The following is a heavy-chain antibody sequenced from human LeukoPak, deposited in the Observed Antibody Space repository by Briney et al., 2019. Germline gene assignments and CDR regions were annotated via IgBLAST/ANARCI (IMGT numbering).Heavy chain of an antibody. D-gene: IGHD2-2*01. CDR3: ARATYDIVVVPAAFFDP. CDR2: IYYSGST. CDR1: GGSISSGGYN. Sequence: SETPSLTCTVSGGSISSGGYNWSWIRQHPGKGLEWIGYIYYSGSTYYNPSLKSRVTISVDTSKNQFSLKLSSVTAADTAVYYCARATYDIVVVPAAFFDPWGQGTLVTVSS. V-gene: IGHV4-31*03. J-gene: IGHJ5*02.